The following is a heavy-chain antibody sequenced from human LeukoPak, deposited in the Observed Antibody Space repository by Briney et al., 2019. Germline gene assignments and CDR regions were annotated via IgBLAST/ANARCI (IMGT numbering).Heavy chain of an antibody. D-gene: IGHD6-13*01. CDR3: VRGVGVSRFNYLDS. J-gene: IGHJ4*02. CDR2: IWYDASNK. V-gene: IGHV3-33*01. CDR1: GFTFSSFG. Sequence: TGGSLRLSCAASGFTFSSFGMHRVRQAPGKGLEWVAVIWYDASNKYYADSVKGRFTISRDNSKNTLYLQMNTLRDDDTAVYYCVRGVGVSRFNYLDSWGQGTLVIVSS.